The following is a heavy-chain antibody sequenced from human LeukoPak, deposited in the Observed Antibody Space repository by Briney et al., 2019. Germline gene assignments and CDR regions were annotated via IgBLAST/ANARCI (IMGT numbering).Heavy chain of an antibody. CDR3: AKKKRWLQSRPFDS. J-gene: IGHJ4*02. V-gene: IGHV3-23*01. Sequence: GGSLRLSCAASGFTFSSYSMNWVRQAPGKGLEGVSGISGGGNSTYYAESVKGRFTISRDNSKNTLHLQMNSLRVEDTAIYYCAKKKRWLQSRPFDSWGQGSLITVSS. D-gene: IGHD5-24*01. CDR2: ISGGGNST. CDR1: GFTFSSYS.